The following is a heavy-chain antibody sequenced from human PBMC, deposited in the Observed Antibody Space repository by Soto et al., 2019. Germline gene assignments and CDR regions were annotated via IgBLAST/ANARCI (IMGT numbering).Heavy chain of an antibody. CDR3: ARVKTVAGPYYYYYYGMDV. Sequence: GASVKVSCKASGGTFSSYAISWVRQAPGQGLEWMGGIIPIFGTANYAQKFQGRVTITADESTSTAYMELSSLRSEDTAVYYCARVKTVAGPYYYYYYGMDVWGQGTTVTVSS. J-gene: IGHJ6*02. CDR1: GGTFSSYA. CDR2: IIPIFGTA. D-gene: IGHD6-19*01. V-gene: IGHV1-69*13.